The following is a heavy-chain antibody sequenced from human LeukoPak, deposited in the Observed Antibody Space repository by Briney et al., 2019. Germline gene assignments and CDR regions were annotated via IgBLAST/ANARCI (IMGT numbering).Heavy chain of an antibody. D-gene: IGHD6-25*01. CDR1: GYSFTSYG. J-gene: IGHJ4*02. Sequence: GESLKISCKGSGYSFTSYGISWVRQAPGQGLEWMGWISAYNGNTNYAQKLQGRVTMTTDTSTSTAYMELRSLRSDDTAVYYCARDSSGASGYWGQGTLVTVSS. CDR3: ARDSSGASGY. V-gene: IGHV1-18*01. CDR2: ISAYNGNT.